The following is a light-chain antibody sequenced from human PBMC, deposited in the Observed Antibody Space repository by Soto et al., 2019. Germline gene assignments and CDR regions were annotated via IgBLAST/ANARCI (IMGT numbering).Light chain of an antibody. V-gene: IGKV3D-15*01. CDR2: DAS. CDR3: QHYNSYSEA. CDR1: QLFSSN. J-gene: IGKJ1*01. Sequence: EIVMTQSPATLSVSPGESVTLSCRASQLFSSNLAWYQHKPGQAPRLLIYDASNRATGIPARFSGSGSGTEFTLTISSLQPDDFATYYCQHYNSYSEAFGQGTKVDIK.